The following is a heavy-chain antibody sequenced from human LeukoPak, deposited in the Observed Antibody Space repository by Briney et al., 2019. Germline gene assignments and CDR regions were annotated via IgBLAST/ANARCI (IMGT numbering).Heavy chain of an antibody. CDR1: GGSFSDYY. J-gene: IGHJ5*02. CDR2: INHSGST. CDR3: ARVDSGDIVVVVAARHHLPHWFDP. D-gene: IGHD2-15*01. Sequence: SETLSLTCAVYGGSFSDYYWSWIRQPPGKGLEWIGEINHSGSTNYNPSLKSRVTISVDTPKNQFSLKLSSVTAADTAVYYCARVDSGDIVVVVAARHHLPHWFDPWGQGTLVIVSS. V-gene: IGHV4-34*01.